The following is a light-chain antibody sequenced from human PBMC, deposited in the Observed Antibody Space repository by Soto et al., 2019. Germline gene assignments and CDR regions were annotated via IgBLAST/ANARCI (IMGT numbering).Light chain of an antibody. CDR3: QGFRT. CDR1: RSIGSW. CDR2: KGS. J-gene: IGKJ1*01. V-gene: IGKV1-5*03. Sequence: DIQMTQSPSPLSASVGARVTITCRASRSIGSWLAWYQQKPGKAPKLLIHKGSFLESGVPSRISGSGSGTEFTLTINGLQPDDFATYYCQGFRTFGQGTKVEI.